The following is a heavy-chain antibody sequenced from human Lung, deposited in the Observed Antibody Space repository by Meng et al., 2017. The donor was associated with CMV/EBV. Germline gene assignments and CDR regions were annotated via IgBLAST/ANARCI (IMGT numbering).Heavy chain of an antibody. CDR2: INHSGST. CDR1: GGFFSGYN. J-gene: IGHJ6*02. CDR3: ARAPIVGATRAWFYYGMDV. D-gene: IGHD1-26*01. Sequence: LXFAVYGGFFSGYNWSCIRQPPGKGLEWIGEINHSGSTNYNPSLKSRVTISVDTSKNQFSLKLSSVTAADTAVYYCARAPIVGATRAWFYYGMDVWXQGNXVTVSS. V-gene: IGHV4-34*01.